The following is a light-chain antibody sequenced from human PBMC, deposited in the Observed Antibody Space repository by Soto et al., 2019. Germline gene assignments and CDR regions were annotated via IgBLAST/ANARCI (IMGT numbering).Light chain of an antibody. V-gene: IGKV3-11*01. CDR1: QTVNNY. CDR3: QQRSNWPPT. Sequence: EIVLTQSPATLSLSPGERATLSCGASQTVNNYLAWYQQKPGQPPRLLIYDASTRATDIPARFRGSGSGTDFTLTISSLEPEDFAVYYCQQRSNWPPTFGGGTKVDIK. CDR2: DAS. J-gene: IGKJ4*01.